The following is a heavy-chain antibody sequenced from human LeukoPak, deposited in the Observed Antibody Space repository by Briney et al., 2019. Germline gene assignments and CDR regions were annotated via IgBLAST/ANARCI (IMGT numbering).Heavy chain of an antibody. V-gene: IGHV3-30*18. CDR2: ISYNGINE. J-gene: IGHJ2*01. D-gene: IGHD6-19*01. Sequence: PGGSLRLSCAASGFSFSDYNMHWVRQAPGKGLEWMAVISYNGINEYYADSVKGRFTISRDNSKSTLLLQMNSLRAEDTAVYYCAKDTGDIEYSSGWYLGHWYFDLWGRGTLVTVSS. CDR3: AKDTGDIEYSSGWYLGHWYFDL. CDR1: GFSFSDYN.